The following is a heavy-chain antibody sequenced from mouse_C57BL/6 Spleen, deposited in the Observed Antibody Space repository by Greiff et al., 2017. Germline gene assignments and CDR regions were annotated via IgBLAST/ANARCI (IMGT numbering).Heavy chain of an antibody. CDR3: ARSPYYGSSLRDYYAMDY. Sequence: QVQLQQPGTELVKPGASVKLSCKASGYTFTSYWMHWVKQRPGQGLEWIGNINPSNGGTNYNEKFKSKATLTVDKSSSTAYMHLSSLTSEDSAVYYCARSPYYGSSLRDYYAMDYWGQGTSVTVSS. V-gene: IGHV1-53*01. CDR2: INPSNGGT. D-gene: IGHD1-1*01. J-gene: IGHJ4*01. CDR1: GYTFTSYW.